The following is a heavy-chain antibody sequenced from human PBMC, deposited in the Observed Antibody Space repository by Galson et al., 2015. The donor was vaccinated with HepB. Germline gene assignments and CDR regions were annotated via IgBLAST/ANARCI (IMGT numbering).Heavy chain of an antibody. V-gene: IGHV1-18*04. D-gene: IGHD3-3*01. Sequence: SVKVSCKASGYTFTSYGISWVRQAPGQGLEWMGWISAYNGNTNYAQKLQGRVTMTTDTSTSTAYMELRSLRSDDTAVYYCARHANYDFWSGYPLTYYYGMDVWGQGTTVTVSS. CDR2: ISAYNGNT. CDR3: ARHANYDFWSGYPLTYYYGMDV. CDR1: GYTFTSYG. J-gene: IGHJ6*02.